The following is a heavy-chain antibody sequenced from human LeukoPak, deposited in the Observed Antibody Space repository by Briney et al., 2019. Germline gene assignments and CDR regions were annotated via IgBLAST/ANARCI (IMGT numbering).Heavy chain of an antibody. CDR3: ARNNGMDV. CDR1: GFIFSSFS. Sequence: PGGSLRLSCAASGFIFSSFSVNWVRQAPGKGLEWVSSISTSGGLSSVYYADSVKGRFTISRDNAKNSLFLQMNSLRAEDTALYHCARNNGMDVWGQGTTVIVSS. CDR2: ISTSGGLSSV. J-gene: IGHJ6*02. V-gene: IGHV3-21*04.